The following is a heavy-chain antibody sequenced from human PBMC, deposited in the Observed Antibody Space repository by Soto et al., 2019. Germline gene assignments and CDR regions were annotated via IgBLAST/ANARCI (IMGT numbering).Heavy chain of an antibody. V-gene: IGHV4-34*01. CDR3: ARAKFESTGWHQFDI. D-gene: IGHD7-27*01. Sequence: SETLSLTCTVSGGSFTGHFWSWVRQPPGKGLEWIGEVSHSGNTKYYPSLRSRATLSVDSSKNQISLALTSVTAADTAVYYCARAKFESTGWHQFDIWGQGTLVTVSS. J-gene: IGHJ4*02. CDR2: VSHSGNT. CDR1: GGSFTGHF.